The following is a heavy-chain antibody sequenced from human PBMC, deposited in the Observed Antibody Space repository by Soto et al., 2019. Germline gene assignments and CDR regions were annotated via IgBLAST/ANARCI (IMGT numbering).Heavy chain of an antibody. J-gene: IGHJ4*02. D-gene: IGHD3-16*02. CDR2: ISSSGSTI. CDR3: AISSDIWGSYRQYFDY. CDR1: GFTFSDYY. V-gene: IGHV3-11*01. Sequence: GGSLRLSCAASGFTFSDYYMSWIRQAPGKGLEWVSYISSSGSTIYYADSVKGRFTISRDNAKNSLYLQMNSLRAEDTAVYYCAISSDIWGSYRQYFDYWGQGTLVTVSS.